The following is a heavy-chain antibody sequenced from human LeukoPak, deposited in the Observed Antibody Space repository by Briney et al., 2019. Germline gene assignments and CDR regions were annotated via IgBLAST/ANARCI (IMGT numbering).Heavy chain of an antibody. CDR3: ARVDSSGYYFDY. CDR1: GFTFSSYA. J-gene: IGHJ4*02. CDR2: ISGSGGST. V-gene: IGHV3-23*01. Sequence: AGGSLRLSCAASGFTFSSYAMSWVRQAPGKGLEWVSAISGSGGSTYYADSVKGRFTISRDNSKNTLYLQMNSLRAEDTAVYYCARVDSSGYYFDYWGQGTLVTVSS. D-gene: IGHD3-22*01.